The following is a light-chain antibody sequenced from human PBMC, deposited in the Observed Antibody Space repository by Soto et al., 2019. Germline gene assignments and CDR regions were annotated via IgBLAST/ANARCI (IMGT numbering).Light chain of an antibody. Sequence: QAVVTQPPSASGTPGQRVTISCSGGRSNIGTNAVNWYQQLPGTAPKLLMFSNERRPSGVPDRVSGSKSGTSASLAISGLRSDDEADYYCAVWDDSLNGPVFGGGTQLTVL. J-gene: IGLJ7*01. CDR1: RSNIGTNA. CDR3: AVWDDSLNGPV. CDR2: SNE. V-gene: IGLV1-44*01.